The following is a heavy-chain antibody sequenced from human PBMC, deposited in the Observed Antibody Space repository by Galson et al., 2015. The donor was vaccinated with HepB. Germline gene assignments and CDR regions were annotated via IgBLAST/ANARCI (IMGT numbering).Heavy chain of an antibody. CDR1: GFTFSSAW. D-gene: IGHD1-26*01. V-gene: IGHV3-15*01. J-gene: IGHJ4*02. Sequence: SLRLSCAASGFTFSSAWMSWVRLVPGKGLEWVGRIRSKSNGGTADYAPPVKGRFTISRDDSKTTLYLQMNRLKSEDTAVYYCAADSVKSGTYPFDFWGQGALVTVSS. CDR3: AADSVKSGTYPFDF. CDR2: IRSKSNGGTA.